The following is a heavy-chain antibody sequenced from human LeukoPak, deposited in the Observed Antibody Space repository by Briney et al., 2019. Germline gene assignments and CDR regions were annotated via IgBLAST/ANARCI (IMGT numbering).Heavy chain of an antibody. Sequence: PSETLSLTCSVSGCSINGDYWSWIRQTPGKGLEGIGYIHYSGRTSYNPSLKSRVTISVDTSKNQFSLRLASVTAADTAVYYCAKETVVVPADDWFGPWGQGTLVTVSS. D-gene: IGHD2-21*01. CDR1: GCSINGDY. V-gene: IGHV4-59*01. CDR2: IHYSGRT. CDR3: AKETVVVPADDWFGP. J-gene: IGHJ5*02.